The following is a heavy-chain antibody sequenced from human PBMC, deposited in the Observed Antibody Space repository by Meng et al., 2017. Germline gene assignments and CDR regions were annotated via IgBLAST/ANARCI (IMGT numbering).Heavy chain of an antibody. CDR2: IYYSGST. CDR1: GGSISSGHYY. J-gene: IGHJ4*02. V-gene: IGHV4-30-4*01. D-gene: IGHD3-16*01. CDR3: TRDPEGA. Sequence: QVQLQESGPGLVKPSQTLSLTCTVSGGSISSGHYYWSWIRQPPGKGLEWIGYIYYSGSTYYNPSLKSRVTISVDTSKNQFSLQLNSVTPEDTAVYYCTRDPEGAWGQGTLVTVSS.